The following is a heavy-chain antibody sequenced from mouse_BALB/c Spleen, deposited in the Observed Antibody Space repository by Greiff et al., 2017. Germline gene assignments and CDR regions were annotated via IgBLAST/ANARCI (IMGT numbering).Heavy chain of an antibody. CDR3: ARYPGSSRGFDY. CDR2: ISYSGST. CDR1: GYSITSDYA. J-gene: IGHJ2*01. V-gene: IGHV3-2*02. Sequence: VQLKESGPGLVKPSQSLSLTCTVTGYSITSDYAWNWIRQFPGNKLEWMGYISYSGSTSYNPSLKSRISITRDTSKNQFFLQLNSVTTEDTATYYCARYPGSSRGFDYWAKAPLSQSPQ. D-gene: IGHD1-1*01.